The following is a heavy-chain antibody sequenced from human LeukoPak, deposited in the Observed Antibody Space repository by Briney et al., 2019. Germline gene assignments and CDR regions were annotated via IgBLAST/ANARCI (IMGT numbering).Heavy chain of an antibody. V-gene: IGHV3-23*01. CDR1: GFTFSSYA. CDR2: INDRGRNI. D-gene: IGHD4-17*01. CDR3: GKSDYGYWFDP. J-gene: IGHJ5*02. Sequence: PGGSLRLSCAASGFTFSSYAMGWVRQAQGKGLEWVSAINDRGRNIYYADSVKGRFTISRDNSKNTLYLQMNSLRVEDTAIYYCGKSDYGYWFDPWGQGTLVTVSS.